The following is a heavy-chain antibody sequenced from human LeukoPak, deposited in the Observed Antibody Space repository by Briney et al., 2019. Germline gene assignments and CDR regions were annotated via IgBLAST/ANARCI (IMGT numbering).Heavy chain of an antibody. J-gene: IGHJ4*02. CDR2: IKEDGGEK. D-gene: IGHD2-15*01. Sequence: SDSTYYWGWVRQAPGKGLEWVAHIKEDGGEKHYVDPVKGRFTISRDNAKNSLYLQMNSLRAEDTDMYYCVRDRGYCSGGTCYALWDYWGQGTLVTVSS. CDR1: SDSTYY. CDR3: VRDRGYCSGGTCYALWDY. V-gene: IGHV3-7*01.